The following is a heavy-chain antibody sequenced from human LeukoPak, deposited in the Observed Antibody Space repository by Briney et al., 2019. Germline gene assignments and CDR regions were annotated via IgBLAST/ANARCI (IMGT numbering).Heavy chain of an antibody. V-gene: IGHV4-4*07. Sequence: SETLSLTCTVSGGSISSYYWSWIRQPAGKGLEWIGRIYTSGSTNYNPSLKSRVTMSVDTSKNQFSLKLSSVTAADTAVYYCARGRGYSGYESHYFDYWGQGTLVTVSS. J-gene: IGHJ4*02. D-gene: IGHD5-12*01. CDR2: IYTSGST. CDR3: ARGRGYSGYESHYFDY. CDR1: GGSISSYY.